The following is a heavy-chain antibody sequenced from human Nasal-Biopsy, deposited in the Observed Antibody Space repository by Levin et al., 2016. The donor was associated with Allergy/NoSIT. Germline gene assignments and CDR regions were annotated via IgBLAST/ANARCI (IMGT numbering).Heavy chain of an antibody. Sequence: GESLKISCAASGFTFSDHYMDWVRQAPGKGLEWVGVIRDKGNTYTTEYAASVKGRFTISRDDSKNSLYLQMNSLKTEDTAVYYCADLGPAHGMDVWGQGTTVTVSS. V-gene: IGHV3-72*01. D-gene: IGHD3-10*01. CDR3: ADLGPAHGMDV. J-gene: IGHJ6*02. CDR1: GFTFSDHY. CDR2: IRDKGNTYTT.